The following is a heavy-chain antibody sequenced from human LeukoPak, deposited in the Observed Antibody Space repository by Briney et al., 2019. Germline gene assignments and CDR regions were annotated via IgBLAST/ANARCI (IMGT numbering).Heavy chain of an antibody. CDR2: IYYSGST. J-gene: IGHJ3*02. V-gene: IGHV4-30-4*08. CDR1: GGSISSSTYY. CDR3: ARANNSATVTGVDAFDI. D-gene: IGHD4-17*01. Sequence: SETLSLTCSVSGGSISSSTYYWGWIRQPPGKGLEWIGYIYYSGSTYYNPSLKSRVAISVDTSKNQFSLKLSSVTAADTAVYYCARANNSATVTGVDAFDIWGQGTMVTVSS.